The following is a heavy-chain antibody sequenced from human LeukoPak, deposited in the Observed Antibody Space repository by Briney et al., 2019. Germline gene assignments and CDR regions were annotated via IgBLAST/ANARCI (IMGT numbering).Heavy chain of an antibody. Sequence: SETLSLTCAVYGGSFSGYYWSWIRQPPGKGLEWIGEINHSGSTNYNPSLKSRVTISVDTSKNQFSLKLSSVTAADTAVYYCARNREDYYDSSGYYFDYWGQGTLVTVSS. CDR3: ARNREDYYDSSGYYFDY. V-gene: IGHV4-34*01. CDR1: GGSFSGYY. D-gene: IGHD3-22*01. J-gene: IGHJ4*02. CDR2: INHSGST.